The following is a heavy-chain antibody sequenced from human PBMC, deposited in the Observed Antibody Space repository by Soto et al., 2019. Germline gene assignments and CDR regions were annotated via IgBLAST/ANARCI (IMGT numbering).Heavy chain of an antibody. CDR2: INAGNGNT. CDR1: GYTLTSYA. J-gene: IGHJ3*02. V-gene: IGHV1-3*01. D-gene: IGHD3-16*02. CDR3: ARGGEYDYIWRSYRPDAALDI. Sequence: ASVKVSCKASGYTLTSYAMHWVRQAPGQRLEWMGWINAGNGNTKYSQKFQGRVTITRDTSASTAYMELSSLRSEDTAVYYCARGGEYDYIWRSYRPDAALDIWGEGTMVTVSS.